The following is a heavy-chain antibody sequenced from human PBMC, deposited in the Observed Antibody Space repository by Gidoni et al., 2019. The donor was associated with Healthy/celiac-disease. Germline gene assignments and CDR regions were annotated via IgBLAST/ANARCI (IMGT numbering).Heavy chain of an antibody. CDR2: ISYDGSNK. V-gene: IGHV3-30-3*01. D-gene: IGHD5-12*01. J-gene: IGHJ4*02. CDR3: ARAVRGSMVANSYYFDY. Sequence: QVQLVESGGGVVQPGRSLRLSCAASGFTFRSYAMHWVRQAPGKGLEWVAVISYDGSNKYYADSVKGRFTISRDNSKNTLYLQRNSLRAEDTAVYYCARAVRGSMVANSYYFDYWGQGTLVTVSS. CDR1: GFTFRSYA.